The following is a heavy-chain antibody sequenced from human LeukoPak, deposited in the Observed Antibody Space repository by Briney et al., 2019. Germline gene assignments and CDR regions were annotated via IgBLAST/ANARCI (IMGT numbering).Heavy chain of an antibody. Sequence: PSETLSLTCAVSGGSISSSNWWSWVRQPPGKGLEWIREIYHSGSTNYNPSLKGRVTISVDKSKNQFSLKLSSVTAADTAVYYCARERGDGYNPHMDVWGKGTTVTVSS. CDR2: IYHSGST. CDR1: GGSISSSNW. CDR3: ARERGDGYNPHMDV. V-gene: IGHV4-4*02. J-gene: IGHJ6*03. D-gene: IGHD5-24*01.